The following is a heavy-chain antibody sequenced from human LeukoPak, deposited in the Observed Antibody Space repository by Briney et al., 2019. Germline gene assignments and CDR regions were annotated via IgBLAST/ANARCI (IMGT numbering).Heavy chain of an antibody. V-gene: IGHV3-21*04. J-gene: IGHJ6*02. CDR1: GFTFSSHS. Sequence: GGSLRLSCAASGFTFSSHSMNWVRQAPGKGLEWVSSISSSSSYIYYADSVKGRFTISRDNAKNSLYLQMNSLRAEDTAVYCCARESTITYSSSYYYYYYGMDVWGQGTTVTVSS. CDR3: ARESTITYSSSYYYYYYGMDV. CDR2: ISSSSSYI. D-gene: IGHD6-13*01.